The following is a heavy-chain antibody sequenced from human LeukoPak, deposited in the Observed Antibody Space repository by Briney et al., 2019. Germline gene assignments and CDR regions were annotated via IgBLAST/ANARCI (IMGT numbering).Heavy chain of an antibody. Sequence: PSETLSLTCAVYGGSFSNYYWSWIRQPPGKGLEWIGEINDSGRINYNPSLMSRATISVDTSKNQFSLRLTSVTARDTAVYYCARRWDYGRNYYIDVWGKGATVSVSS. J-gene: IGHJ6*03. D-gene: IGHD4-17*01. V-gene: IGHV4-34*01. CDR1: GGSFSNYY. CDR3: ARRWDYGRNYYIDV. CDR2: INDSGRI.